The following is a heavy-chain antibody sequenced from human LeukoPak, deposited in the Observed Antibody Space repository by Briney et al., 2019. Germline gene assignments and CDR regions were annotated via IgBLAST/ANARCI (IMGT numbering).Heavy chain of an antibody. J-gene: IGHJ4*02. Sequence: GGSLRLSCAASGFTFSSYSMNWVRQAPGKGLEWVSSISSSSSYIYYADSVKGRFTISRDNAKNSLYLQMNSLRAEDTAVYYCARGSGYDYVSPFDYWGQGTLVTVSS. D-gene: IGHD5-12*01. V-gene: IGHV3-21*01. CDR3: ARGSGYDYVSPFDY. CDR1: GFTFSSYS. CDR2: ISSSSSYI.